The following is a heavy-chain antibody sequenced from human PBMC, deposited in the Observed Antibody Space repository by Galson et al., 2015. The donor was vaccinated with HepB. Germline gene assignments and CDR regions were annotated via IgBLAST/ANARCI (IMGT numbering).Heavy chain of an antibody. CDR1: GYTFTNFA. D-gene: IGHD3-9*01. CDR2: INAGNSKT. J-gene: IGHJ4*02. Sequence: SVKLSCKASGYTFTNFAIHWVRQAPGQRLEWLAWINAGNSKTKYSQKFQGRVAITRDTSASTAYMELSSLRSEDTAVYYCARSYYGRLTGYIVGPDFDYWGQGTPVTVSS. V-gene: IGHV1-3*01. CDR3: ARSYYGRLTGYIVGPDFDY.